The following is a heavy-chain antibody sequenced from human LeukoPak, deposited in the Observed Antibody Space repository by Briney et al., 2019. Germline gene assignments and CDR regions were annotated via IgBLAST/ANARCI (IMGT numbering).Heavy chain of an antibody. CDR3: AREKVDIVATTYFDY. D-gene: IGHD5-12*01. CDR2: VKQDGSEK. J-gene: IGHJ4*02. V-gene: IGHV3-7*01. Sequence: GGSLRLSCAASGFSFNTYWMSWVRQAPGKGLEWVANVKQDGSEKYYVDSVKGRFTISRDNAKNSLYLQMNSLRAEDTAVYYCAREKVDIVATTYFDYWGQGTLVTVSS. CDR1: GFSFNTYW.